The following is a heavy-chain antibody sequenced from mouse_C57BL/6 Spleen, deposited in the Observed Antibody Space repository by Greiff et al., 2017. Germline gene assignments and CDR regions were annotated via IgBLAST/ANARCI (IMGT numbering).Heavy chain of an antibody. J-gene: IGHJ4*01. V-gene: IGHV2-5*01. CDR3: AKSPNYYGSSDAMDY. D-gene: IGHD1-1*01. CDR2: IWRGGST. Sequence: QVQLQQSGPGLVQPSQSLSITCTVSGFSLTSSGVHWVRQSPGKGLEWLGVIWRGGSTDYNAAFMSRLSITKDNSKSQVFFKMNSLQADDTAIYYCAKSPNYYGSSDAMDYWGQGTSVTVSS. CDR1: GFSLTSSG.